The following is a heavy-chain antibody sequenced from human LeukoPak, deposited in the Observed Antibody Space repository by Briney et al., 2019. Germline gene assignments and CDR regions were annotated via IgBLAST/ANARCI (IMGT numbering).Heavy chain of an antibody. CDR1: GGSISSYY. J-gene: IGHJ4*02. D-gene: IGHD1-26*01. CDR3: ARRRAGSSIDY. Sequence: SETLSLTCTASGGSISSYYWSWIRQPPGKGLEWIGYIYYSGSTNYNPSLKSRVTISVDTSKNQFSLKLSSVTAADTAVYYCARRRAGSSIDYWGQGTLVTVSS. CDR2: IYYSGST. V-gene: IGHV4-59*01.